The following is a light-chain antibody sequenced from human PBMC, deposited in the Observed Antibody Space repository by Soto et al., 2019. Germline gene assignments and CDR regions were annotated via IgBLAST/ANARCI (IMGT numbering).Light chain of an antibody. CDR1: QSISSY. Sequence: IVLTQSPATLSLSPGERATLSCRASQSISSYLAWYQQKPGQAPRLLIYDASNRATGIPARFSGSGSGTDGTLTISSLQQEDGAVYYCQQRSNWTLTFGGGTKVDIK. J-gene: IGKJ4*01. CDR2: DAS. CDR3: QQRSNWTLT. V-gene: IGKV3-11*01.